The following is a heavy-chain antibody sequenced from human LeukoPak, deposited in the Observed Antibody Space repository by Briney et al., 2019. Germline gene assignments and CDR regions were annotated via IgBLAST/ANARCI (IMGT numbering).Heavy chain of an antibody. J-gene: IGHJ1*01. CDR2: IYHSGST. Sequence: SETLSLTCAVSGGSISSSNWWSWVRQPPGKGLEWIGEIYHSGSTNYNPSLKSRVTISVDKSKNQFSLKLSSVTAADTAVYYCARVGDCGDLLRAEYFQHWGQGTLVTVSS. CDR3: ARVGDCGDLLRAEYFQH. D-gene: IGHD4-17*01. V-gene: IGHV4-4*02. CDR1: GGSISSSNW.